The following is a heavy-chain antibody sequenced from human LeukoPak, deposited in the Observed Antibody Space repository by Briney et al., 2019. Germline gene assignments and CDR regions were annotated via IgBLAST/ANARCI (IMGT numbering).Heavy chain of an antibody. Sequence: GASVKVSCKASGYTFTSYDINWVRQATGQGLEWMGWMNPNSGNTGYAQKFQGGVTMTRNTSISTAYMELSSLRSEDTAVYYCARGRGYSYGRARGYYFDYWGQGTLVTVSS. CDR2: MNPNSGNT. V-gene: IGHV1-8*01. CDR3: ARGRGYSYGRARGYYFDY. D-gene: IGHD5-18*01. J-gene: IGHJ4*02. CDR1: GYTFTSYD.